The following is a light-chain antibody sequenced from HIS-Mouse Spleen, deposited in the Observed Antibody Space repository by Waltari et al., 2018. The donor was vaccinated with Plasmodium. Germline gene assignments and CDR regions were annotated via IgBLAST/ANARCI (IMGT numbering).Light chain of an antibody. V-gene: IGKV3-15*01. CDR3: QQYNNWSFT. CDR2: SAS. CDR1: HSVSST. J-gene: IGKJ3*01. Sequence: EIVMTQSPATLSVSPGERATLSCRASHSVSSTLAWYQQKPGQAPRLLIYSASTRATGIPARFSGSGSGTEFTLTISSLQSEDFAVDYCQQYNNWSFTFGPGTKVDIK.